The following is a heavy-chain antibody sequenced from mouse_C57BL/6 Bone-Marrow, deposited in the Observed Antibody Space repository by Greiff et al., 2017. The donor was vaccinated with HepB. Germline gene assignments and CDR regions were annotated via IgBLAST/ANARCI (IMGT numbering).Heavy chain of an antibody. D-gene: IGHD1-1*01. CDR1: GFNIKNPY. CDR2: IDPANGNT. V-gene: IGHV14-3*01. J-gene: IGHJ4*01. CDR3: ANNPPYYYGSSYLGMDY. Sequence: EVQLQQSVAELVRPGASVKLSCTASGFNIKNPYMHWVKQRPEQGLEWIGRIDPANGNTKYVPKFQGKATITADTSSNTAYLQLSSLTSEDTAIYYCANNPPYYYGSSYLGMDYWGQGTSVTVSS.